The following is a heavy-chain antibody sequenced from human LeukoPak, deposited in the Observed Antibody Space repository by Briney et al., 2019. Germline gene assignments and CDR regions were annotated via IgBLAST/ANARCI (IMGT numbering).Heavy chain of an antibody. Sequence: ASVKVSFKASGYTFTGYYMHWVRQAPGQGLGWMGWINPNSGGTNYAQKFQGRVTMTRDTSISTAYMELSRLRSDDTAVYYCARGPMVRGVIIIRSYFDYWGQGTLVTVSS. J-gene: IGHJ4*02. CDR1: GYTFTGYY. CDR3: ARGPMVRGVIIIRSYFDY. V-gene: IGHV1-2*02. CDR2: INPNSGGT. D-gene: IGHD3-10*01.